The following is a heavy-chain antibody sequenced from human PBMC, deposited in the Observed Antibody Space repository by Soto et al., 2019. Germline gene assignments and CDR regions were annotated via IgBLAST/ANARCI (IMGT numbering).Heavy chain of an antibody. Sequence: GGSLRLSCAASGFTFSNAWMNWVRQAPGKGLEWVGRIKSKTDGGTTDYAAPGKGRFTISRDDSKNTLYLQMNSLKTEDTAVYYCTTDHVFYYYYGMDVWGQGTTVTVSS. V-gene: IGHV3-15*07. CDR3: TTDHVFYYYYGMDV. J-gene: IGHJ6*02. CDR1: GFTFSNAW. CDR2: IKSKTDGGTT.